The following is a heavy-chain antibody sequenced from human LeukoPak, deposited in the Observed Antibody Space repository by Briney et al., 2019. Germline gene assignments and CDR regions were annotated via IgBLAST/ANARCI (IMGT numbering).Heavy chain of an antibody. V-gene: IGHV3-21*04. CDR2: ISNSGDAT. D-gene: IGHD3-22*01. CDR1: GFIFSNYA. CDR3: ARLYDSSGYYRGHFDY. Sequence: GGSLRLSCAGSGFIFSNYAMSWVRQAPGQGLEWVSTISNSGDATFYADAVKGRFTISRGNAKNSLYLQMNSLRAEDTAVYYCARLYDSSGYYRGHFDYWGQGTLVTVSS. J-gene: IGHJ4*02.